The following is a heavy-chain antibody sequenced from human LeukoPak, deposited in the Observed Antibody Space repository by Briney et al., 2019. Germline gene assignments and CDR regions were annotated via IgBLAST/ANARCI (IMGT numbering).Heavy chain of an antibody. CDR2: INHRGST. CDR3: ARTLDYYYGMDV. J-gene: IGHJ6*02. V-gene: IGHV4-34*01. Sequence: SETLSLTCAVYGESLSKYYWTWIRQSPGKGLEWIGEINHRGSTNLNPSLKSRVTLSVDTSKHQFSLKLTSVTAADAAVYYCARTLDYYYGMDVWGQGTTVTVSS. CDR1: GESLSKYY.